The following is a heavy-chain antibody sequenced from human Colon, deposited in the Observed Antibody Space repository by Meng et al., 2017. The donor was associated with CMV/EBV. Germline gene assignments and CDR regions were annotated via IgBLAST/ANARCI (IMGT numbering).Heavy chain of an antibody. CDR1: EFPFSSFG. D-gene: IGHD1-1*01. CDR3: SRDRYFHDY. CDR2: IIDSGTQT. J-gene: IGHJ4*02. V-gene: IGHV3-21*01. Sequence: LSCETSEFPFSSFGINLVRQTPGKGLEWVASIIDSGTQTYYADSVKGRFTISRDNAKNSLFLQMNSLRAEDTAIYYCSRDRYFHDYWGQGTLVTVSS.